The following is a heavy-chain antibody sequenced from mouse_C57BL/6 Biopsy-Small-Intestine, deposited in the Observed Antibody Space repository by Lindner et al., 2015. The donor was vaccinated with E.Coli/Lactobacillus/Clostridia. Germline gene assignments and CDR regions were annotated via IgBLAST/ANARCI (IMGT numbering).Heavy chain of an antibody. CDR1: GYSFTDYN. CDR2: IYPNNGGT. V-gene: IGHV1-18*01. J-gene: IGHJ2*01. Sequence: VQLQESGPELVKPGASVKISCKASGYSFTDYNIDWVKQSHGKSLEWIGYIYPNNGGTVYNQKFKSKATLTVDKSSSTAYMELHSLTSEDSAVYYCARITYLGWRGQGTTLTVSS. CDR3: ARITYLGW. D-gene: IGHD5-1*01.